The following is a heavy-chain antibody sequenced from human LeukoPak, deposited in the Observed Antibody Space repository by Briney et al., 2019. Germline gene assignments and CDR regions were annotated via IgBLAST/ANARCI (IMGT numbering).Heavy chain of an antibody. CDR3: ARRDYYDSSGLGY. CDR2: INHSGST. D-gene: IGHD3-22*01. J-gene: IGHJ4*02. V-gene: IGHV4-34*01. CDR1: GGSFSGYY. Sequence: PSETLSLTCAVYGGSFSGYYWSWIRQPPGKGLEWIGEINHSGSTNYNPSLKSRVTISVDTSKNQFSLKPSSVTAADTAVYYCARRDYYDSSGLGYWGQGTLVTVSS.